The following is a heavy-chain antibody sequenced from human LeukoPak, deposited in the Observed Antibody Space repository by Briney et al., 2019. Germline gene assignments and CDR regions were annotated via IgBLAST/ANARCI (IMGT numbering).Heavy chain of an antibody. D-gene: IGHD3-22*01. CDR2: ISAYKGNT. CDR3: ARDRGYYYDSSGYYPN. V-gene: IGHV1-18*01. J-gene: IGHJ4*02. CDR1: GCTFTSYG. Sequence: GASVKLSCKASGCTFTSYGIGWVRQAPGQGIEWMGWISAYKGNTNYAQKPQGRVTMTTDTPTSTAYTELRSLRADDTAVYDCARDRGYYYDSSGYYPNWGQGTLVTVSS.